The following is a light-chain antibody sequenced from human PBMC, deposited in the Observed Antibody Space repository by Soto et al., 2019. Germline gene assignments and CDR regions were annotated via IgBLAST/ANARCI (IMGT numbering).Light chain of an antibody. V-gene: IGKV3-11*01. CDR1: QSVSSY. J-gene: IGKJ5*01. CDR2: DAS. CDR3: QQRSNWPRSIT. Sequence: IVLTPSPATLSFSPWQRSTLSISSIQSVSSYLAWYQQKPGQAPRLLIYDASNRATGIPARFSGSGSGTDFTLTISSLEPEDFAVYYCQQRSNWPRSITFGQGTRLEIK.